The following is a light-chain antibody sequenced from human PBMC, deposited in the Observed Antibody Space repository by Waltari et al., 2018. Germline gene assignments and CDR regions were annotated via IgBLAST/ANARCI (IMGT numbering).Light chain of an antibody. CDR3: NSYAGRNRLGV. J-gene: IGLJ2*01. V-gene: IGLV2-8*01. CDR1: SSDVGGYNY. Sequence: QSALTQPPSASGSPGQPVTISCTGTSSDVGGYNYVSWYQQPPGKAPKLIIYEVTKRPSGVPDRFAGSKSGNTASLTVSGLQADDEADYYCNSYAGRNRLGVFGGGTKVTVL. CDR2: EVT.